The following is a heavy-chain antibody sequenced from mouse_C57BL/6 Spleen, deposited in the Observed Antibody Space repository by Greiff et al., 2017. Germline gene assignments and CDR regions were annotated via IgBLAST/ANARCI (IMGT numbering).Heavy chain of an antibody. D-gene: IGHD1-1*01. Sequence: VQLQQSGAELVRPGASVTLSCKASGYTFTDYEMHWVKQTPVHGLEWIGAIYPETGGTAYNQKFKGKAILTADTSSSTAYMELRSLTSEDSAVYYCTREGLLRYYYAMDYWGQGTSVTVSS. J-gene: IGHJ4*01. V-gene: IGHV1-15*01. CDR2: IYPETGGT. CDR1: GYTFTDYE. CDR3: TREGLLRYYYAMDY.